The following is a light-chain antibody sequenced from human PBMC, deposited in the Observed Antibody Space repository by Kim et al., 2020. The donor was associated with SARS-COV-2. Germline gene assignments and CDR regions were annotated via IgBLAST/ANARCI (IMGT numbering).Light chain of an antibody. CDR2: DAS. J-gene: IGKJ4*01. CDR1: QSVSSG. Sequence: VFPGERASLSCRARQSVSSGLAWYQQKPGQAPRLLIYDASTRATGFPARFSGSGYGTDFTLTINSLQSEDFAVYYCHQYNDWPLTFGGGTKVDIK. CDR3: HQYNDWPLT. V-gene: IGKV3-15*01.